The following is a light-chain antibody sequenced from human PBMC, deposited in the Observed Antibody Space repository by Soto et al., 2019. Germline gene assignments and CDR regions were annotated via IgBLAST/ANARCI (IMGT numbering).Light chain of an antibody. Sequence: VVMTQSPATLSVSPGERATLSCRASQSVGSNLAWYQQKPGQAPRLLIYGASTTATGIPARFSGSGSGTEFTLTISSLQSEDFAVYYCQQYNNWPPLSFGGGSKVEIK. CDR1: QSVGSN. J-gene: IGKJ4*01. V-gene: IGKV3-15*01. CDR3: QQYNNWPPLS. CDR2: GAS.